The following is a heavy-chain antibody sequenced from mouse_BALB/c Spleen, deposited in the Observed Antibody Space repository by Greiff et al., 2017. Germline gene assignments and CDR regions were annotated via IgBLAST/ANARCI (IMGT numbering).Heavy chain of an antibody. CDR1: GYSITSDYA. CDR3: AREYGNYRESYYAMDY. CDR2: ISYSGST. D-gene: IGHD2-10*02. J-gene: IGHJ4*01. V-gene: IGHV3-2*02. Sequence: EVKLVESGPGLVKPSQSLSLTCTVTGYSITSDYAWNWIRQFPGNTLEWMGYISYSGSTSYNPSLKSRISITRDTSKNQFFLQLNSVTTEDTATYYCAREYGNYRESYYAMDYWGQGTSVTVSS.